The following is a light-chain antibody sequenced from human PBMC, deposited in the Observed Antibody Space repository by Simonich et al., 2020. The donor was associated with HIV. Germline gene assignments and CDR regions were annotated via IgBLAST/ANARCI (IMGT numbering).Light chain of an antibody. Sequence: QSALTQPASVSGSPGQSITISCTGTSSDVGGYNYVSWYQQHPGKAPKLMIFYFSNRPSGVSNRFSGSKSGNTASLTISGLQAEDEADYYCSSYTTRSTLVVFGGGTKLTVL. V-gene: IGLV2-14*03. CDR2: YFS. CDR1: SSDVGGYNY. J-gene: IGLJ2*01. CDR3: SSYTTRSTLVV.